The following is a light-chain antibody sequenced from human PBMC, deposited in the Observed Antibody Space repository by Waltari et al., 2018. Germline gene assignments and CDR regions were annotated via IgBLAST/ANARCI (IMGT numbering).Light chain of an antibody. CDR2: GSF. J-gene: IGKJ1*01. Sequence: EIILTQSPGTLSLSPGERATLSCRASQSVTSNSLAWYQQKPGQAPGLIIYGSFNRATGIPDRFSGSGSGTDFTLTNIRLEPEDFAVYYCQHYGTSPRTFGQGTKVEL. CDR1: QSVTSNS. CDR3: QHYGTSPRT. V-gene: IGKV3-20*01.